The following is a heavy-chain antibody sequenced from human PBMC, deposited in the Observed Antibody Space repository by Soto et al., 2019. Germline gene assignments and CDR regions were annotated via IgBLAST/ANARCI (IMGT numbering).Heavy chain of an antibody. Sequence: EVQLAASGGGMVQPGGPLRLSCVASGFTFSIYDMHWVRQAPGKGLEYVSSISSNGGTTYYGNSVTGRFTISRDNSKNTLYLQMGSLRAEDMAVYYCVRRVSGNYDYWGQGTLVTVSS. CDR1: GFTFSIYD. D-gene: IGHD1-7*01. J-gene: IGHJ4*02. V-gene: IGHV3-64*01. CDR2: ISSNGGTT. CDR3: VRRVSGNYDY.